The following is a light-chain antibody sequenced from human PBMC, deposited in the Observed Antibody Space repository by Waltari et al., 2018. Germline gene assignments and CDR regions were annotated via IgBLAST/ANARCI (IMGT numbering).Light chain of an antibody. V-gene: IGKV1-5*03. CDR1: QNVDTW. Sequence: DIQMTQSPSTLSASIGDRVTITCRASQNVDTWLAWYQQKPGKAPKLLVYKTSTLQSGVPSRFSGSGSVTNFTLTISSLQPDDFATYYCQQYNTYWTFGQGTKVE. J-gene: IGKJ1*01. CDR3: QQYNTYWT. CDR2: KTS.